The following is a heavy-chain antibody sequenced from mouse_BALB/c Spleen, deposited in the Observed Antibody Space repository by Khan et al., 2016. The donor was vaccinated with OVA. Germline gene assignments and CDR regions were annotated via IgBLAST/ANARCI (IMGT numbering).Heavy chain of an antibody. CDR1: GFSLTNYG. V-gene: IGHV2-6-1*01. D-gene: IGHD2-10*01. Sequence: VQLQESGPGLVAPSQSLSITCAISGFSLTNYGVHWVRQPPGKGLEWLVVIWSDGSTTYNSALKSRLTVTKDNSKSQAFLEMNSLQTDDTAMYFCARQPYYHYNIMDYWGQGTSVTVSS. J-gene: IGHJ4*01. CDR2: IWSDGST. CDR3: ARQPYYHYNIMDY.